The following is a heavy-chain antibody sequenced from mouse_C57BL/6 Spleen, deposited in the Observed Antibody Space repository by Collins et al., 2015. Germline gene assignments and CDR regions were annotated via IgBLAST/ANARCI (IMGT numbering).Heavy chain of an antibody. Sequence: QVQLQQPGAELVKPGASVKLSCKASGYTFTSYWMHWVKQRPGQGLEWIGMIHPNSGSTNYNEKFKSKATLTVDKSSSTAYMQLSSLTSEDSAVYYCARGDGLGTGGYWGQGTTLTVSS. V-gene: IGHV1-64*01. CDR3: ARGDGLGTGGY. J-gene: IGHJ2*01. CDR1: GYTFTSYW. CDR2: IHPNSGST. D-gene: IGHD2-3*01.